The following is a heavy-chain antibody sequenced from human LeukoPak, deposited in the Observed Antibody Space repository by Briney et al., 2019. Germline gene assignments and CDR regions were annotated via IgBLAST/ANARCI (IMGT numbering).Heavy chain of an antibody. CDR1: GYTFTGYY. CDR2: INPNSGGT. D-gene: IGHD3-9*01. V-gene: IGHV1-2*06. J-gene: IGHJ6*02. CDR3: ARDAGDFDDILTGYYEMDV. Sequence: ASVNVSCKASGYTFTGYYMHWVRQAPGQGLEWMGRINPNSGGTNYAQKFQGRVTMTRDTSISTAYMELSRLRSDDTAVYYCARDAGDFDDILTGYYEMDVWGQGTTVTVSS.